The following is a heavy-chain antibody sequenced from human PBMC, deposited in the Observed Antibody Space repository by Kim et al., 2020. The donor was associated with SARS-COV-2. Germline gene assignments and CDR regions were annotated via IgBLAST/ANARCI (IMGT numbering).Heavy chain of an antibody. V-gene: IGHV1-46*01. Sequence: ASVKVSCKASGYTFTNYYMHWVRQLHGQGLECMGIINPSGSSTNYAQKFRGRIIMTKEASTSTMYLELSNLTSQDTAGYFCSRAASGGPFYYWGHGTLVT. J-gene: IGHJ4*01. CDR3: SRAASGGPFYY. CDR2: INPSGSST. D-gene: IGHD2-15*01. CDR1: GYTFTNYY.